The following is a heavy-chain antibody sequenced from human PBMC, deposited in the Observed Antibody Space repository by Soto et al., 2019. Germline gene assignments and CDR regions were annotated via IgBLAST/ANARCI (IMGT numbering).Heavy chain of an antibody. CDR1: GFTFSSYS. V-gene: IGHV3-48*02. CDR2: ISSSSSTI. CDR3: ARDRGSGSYPDAFDI. Sequence: GGSLRLSCAASGFTFSSYSMNWVRQAPGKGLEWVSYISSSSSTIYYADSVKGRFTISRDNAKNSLYLQMNSLRDEDTAVYYCARDRGSGSYPDAFDIWGQGTMVTVSS. D-gene: IGHD1-26*01. J-gene: IGHJ3*02.